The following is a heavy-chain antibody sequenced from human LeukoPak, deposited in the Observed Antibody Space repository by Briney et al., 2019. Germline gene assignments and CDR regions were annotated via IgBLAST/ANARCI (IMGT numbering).Heavy chain of an antibody. D-gene: IGHD1-26*01. CDR3: ASVSTASAQDY. CDR1: GYTFTSYY. V-gene: IGHV1-46*01. CDR2: INPSGGST. J-gene: IGHJ4*02. Sequence: SVKVSCKASGYTFTSYYMHWVRQAPGQGLEWMGIINPSGGSTSYAQKFQGRVTMTRDTSTSTVYMELSSLRSEDTAAYYCASVSTASAQDYSGQGTLLTVSS.